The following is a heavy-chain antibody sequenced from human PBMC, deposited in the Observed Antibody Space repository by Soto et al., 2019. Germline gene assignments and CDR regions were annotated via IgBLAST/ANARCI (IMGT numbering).Heavy chain of an antibody. V-gene: IGHV3-23*01. Sequence: EVQLLESGGGLVQPGGSLRLSCAASGYTFSNYAMSWVRQAPGKGLQWVSTIFGSGAPTHYADSVKGRFAISRYNSNNTLFLQMNSLKDEDTAVYYCTREASTWGFAFDLWGQGTRVAVSS. CDR2: IFGSGAPT. CDR3: TREASTWGFAFDL. CDR1: GYTFSNYA. D-gene: IGHD3-16*01. J-gene: IGHJ3*01.